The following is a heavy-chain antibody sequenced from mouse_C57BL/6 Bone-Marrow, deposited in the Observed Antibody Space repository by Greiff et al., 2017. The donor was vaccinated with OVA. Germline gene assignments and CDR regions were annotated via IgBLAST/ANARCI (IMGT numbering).Heavy chain of an antibody. CDR1: GYTFTDYY. CDR3: ARACGGVEGAWFAY. V-gene: IGHV1-26*01. CDR2: INPNNGGT. Sequence: VQLQQSGPELVKPGASVKISCKASGYTFTDYYMNWVKQSHGKSLEWIGDINPNNGGTSYNQKFKGKATLTVDKSSSTAYMELRSLTSEDSAVYYCARACGGVEGAWFAYWGQGTLVTVSA. D-gene: IGHD1-1*01. J-gene: IGHJ3*01.